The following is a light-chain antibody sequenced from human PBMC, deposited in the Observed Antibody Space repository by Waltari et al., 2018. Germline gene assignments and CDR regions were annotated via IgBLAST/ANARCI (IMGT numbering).Light chain of an antibody. CDR2: WAS. CDR3: QQHYSSPWT. J-gene: IGKJ1*01. Sequence: DIVMTQSPESLAVSLGERATINCRASQRILYSSNNKNYLAWYQHRPGQPPKLLTYWASTRESGVPDRFSGSGSGTDFTLTISGLQVEDVAVYYCQQHYSSPWTFGQGTKVEI. V-gene: IGKV4-1*01. CDR1: QRILYSSNNKNY.